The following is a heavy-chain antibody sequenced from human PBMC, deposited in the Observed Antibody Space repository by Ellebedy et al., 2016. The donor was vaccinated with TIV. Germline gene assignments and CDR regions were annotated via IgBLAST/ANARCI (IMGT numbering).Heavy chain of an antibody. CDR1: GFTFSDYA. Sequence: GESLKISCAASGFTFSDYAMSWVRQAPGRGLEWVSTIFKSGDTTYYADSVKGRFTISRDNSKSTLYLQMNSLRAEDTAVYYCAKKVGTGLSLDYWGQGMWVTVSS. D-gene: IGHD2/OR15-2a*01. V-gene: IGHV3-23*01. CDR2: IFKSGDTT. J-gene: IGHJ4*02. CDR3: AKKVGTGLSLDY.